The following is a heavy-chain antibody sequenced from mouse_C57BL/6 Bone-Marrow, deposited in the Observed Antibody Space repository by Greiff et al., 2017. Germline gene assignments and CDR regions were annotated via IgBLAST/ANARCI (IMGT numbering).Heavy chain of an antibody. V-gene: IGHV1-72*01. CDR3: ERGPDGATWDAMNY. J-gene: IGHJ4*01. CDR1: GYTFTSYW. D-gene: IGHD6-1*01. CDR2: IDPNSGGT. Sequence: HVHVKQSGAELVKPGASVKLSCKASGYTFTSYWMHWVKQRPGRGLAWIGGIDPNSGGTKYNEKFKSKATLTVDKPSSTAYMQLSSLTSEDSAVYYCERGPDGATWDAMNYWGQGTSVTVSS.